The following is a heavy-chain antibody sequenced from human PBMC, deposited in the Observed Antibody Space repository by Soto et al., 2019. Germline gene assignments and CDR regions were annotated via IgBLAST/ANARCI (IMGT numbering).Heavy chain of an antibody. Sequence: QVQLVQSGAEVKKPGSSVKVSCKASGGSFRREAINWVRQAPGQGPEWMGGILPFFNTADYAQKFQGRGTLTADVSTTTVYMELGSLRFEDTAGYYCARGHEFGGNSDDFDVWGQGTMVIVSS. J-gene: IGHJ3*01. CDR1: GGSFRREA. D-gene: IGHD2-15*01. CDR3: ARGHEFGGNSDDFDV. CDR2: ILPFFNTA. V-gene: IGHV1-69*12.